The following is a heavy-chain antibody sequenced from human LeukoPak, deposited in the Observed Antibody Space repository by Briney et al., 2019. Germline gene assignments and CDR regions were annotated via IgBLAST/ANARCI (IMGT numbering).Heavy chain of an antibody. Sequence: SETLSLTCTVSGGSISSYYWSWIRQPPGKGLEWIGSIYYSGSTYYNPSLKSRVTISVDTSKNQFSLKLSSVTAADTAVYYCARYARAGYSSGWYYFDYWGQGTLVTVSS. CDR3: ARYARAGYSSGWYYFDY. V-gene: IGHV4-39*01. D-gene: IGHD6-19*01. CDR1: GGSISSYY. J-gene: IGHJ4*02. CDR2: IYYSGST.